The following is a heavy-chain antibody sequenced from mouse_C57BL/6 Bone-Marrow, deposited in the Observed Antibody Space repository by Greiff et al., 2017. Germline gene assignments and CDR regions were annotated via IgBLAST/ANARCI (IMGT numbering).Heavy chain of an antibody. J-gene: IGHJ4*01. CDR3: ARWAWAMDY. CDR1: GYTFTDYY. CDR2: INPYNGGT. Sequence: EVQLQQSGPVLVKPGASVKMSCKASGYTFTDYYMNWVKQSHGKSLEWIGVINPYNGGTSYNQKLKGKAILTVDKSSSPASMELNSLTSEYSAGYYCARWAWAMDYWGQGTSVTVSS. V-gene: IGHV1-19*01.